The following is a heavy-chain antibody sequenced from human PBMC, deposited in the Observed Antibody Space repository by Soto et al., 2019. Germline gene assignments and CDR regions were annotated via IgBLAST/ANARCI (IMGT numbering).Heavy chain of an antibody. CDR1: GFTFSSHW. J-gene: IGHJ4*02. CDR2: IKQDGSAE. D-gene: IGHD6-19*01. Sequence: EVQLVESGGGLVQPGGSLRLSCVASGFTFSSHWMTWVRQAPGKGLEWVANIKQDGSAEYYLDSVKGRFTISRDNAKNVLHLQMNSLRAEDTAVYYCARTGRVAVAGESDFWGQGTLVTVSS. V-gene: IGHV3-7*01. CDR3: ARTGRVAVAGESDF.